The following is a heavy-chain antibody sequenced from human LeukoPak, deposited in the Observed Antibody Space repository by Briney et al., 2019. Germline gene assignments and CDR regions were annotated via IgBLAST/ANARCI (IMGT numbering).Heavy chain of an antibody. CDR3: ARDGPLLISQKYSSSWYALPHWFDP. Sequence: GGSLRLSCAASGFTFSSYSMNWVRQAPGKGLEWVSSISSSSSYIYYADSVKGRFTISRDNAKNSLYLQMNSLRAEDTAVYYCARDGPLLISQKYSSSWYALPHWFDPWGQGTLVTVSS. CDR1: GFTFSSYS. J-gene: IGHJ5*02. CDR2: ISSSSSYI. D-gene: IGHD6-13*01. V-gene: IGHV3-21*01.